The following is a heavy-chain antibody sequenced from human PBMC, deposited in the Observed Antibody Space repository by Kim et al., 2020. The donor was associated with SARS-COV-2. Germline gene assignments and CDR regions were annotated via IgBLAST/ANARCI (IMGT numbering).Heavy chain of an antibody. CDR1: GFTFSSYG. J-gene: IGHJ4*02. Sequence: GGSLRLSCAASGFTFSSYGMHWVRQAPGKGLEWVAVISYDGSNKYYADSVKGRFTISRDNSKNTLYLHMNSLRAEDTAVYYCAKDDYDYVWGSYRLFDYWGQGTLVTVSS. V-gene: IGHV3-30*18. D-gene: IGHD3-16*02. CDR2: ISYDGSNK. CDR3: AKDDYDYVWGSYRLFDY.